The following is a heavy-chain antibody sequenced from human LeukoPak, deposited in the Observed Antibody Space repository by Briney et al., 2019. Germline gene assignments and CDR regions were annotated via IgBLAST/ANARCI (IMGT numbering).Heavy chain of an antibody. D-gene: IGHD6-13*01. CDR3: ARDLMGIAYRGAFYY. CDR2: INSDGSST. J-gene: IGHJ4*02. CDR1: GFTFSSYW. Sequence: GGSLRLSCAASGFTFSSYWMHWVRQAPGKGLVWVSRINSDGSSTSYADSVKGRFTISRDNVKNTLYLQMNSLRAEDTAVYFCARDLMGIAYRGAFYYWGQGTLVTVSS. V-gene: IGHV3-74*01.